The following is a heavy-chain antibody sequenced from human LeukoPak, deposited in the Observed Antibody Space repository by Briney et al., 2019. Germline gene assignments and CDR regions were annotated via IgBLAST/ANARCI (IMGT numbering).Heavy chain of an antibody. CDR3: VRDERAVTAGGEYYFDY. J-gene: IGHJ4*02. CDR1: GYTFTSYG. CDR2: ISNYNGLT. V-gene: IGHV1-18*01. D-gene: IGHD2-21*01. Sequence: ASVKVSCKASGYTFTSYGISWVRQAPGRGLEWVGWISNYNGLTHSAPRFQGRVTVTTDTFTSTAYMELRSLTSDDTAVYFCVRDERAVTAGGEYYFDYWGQGTLVTVSS.